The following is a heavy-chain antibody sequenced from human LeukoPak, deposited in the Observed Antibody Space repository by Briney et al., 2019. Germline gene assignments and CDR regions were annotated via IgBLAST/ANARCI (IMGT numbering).Heavy chain of an antibody. CDR2: ISRSGGQI. Sequence: PGGSLRLSCAASGFTFSSYGMSWVRQAPGKGLEWVSSISRSGGQIYYADSMKGRFTISRDSSKDTLHLQMNSLRVEDTAVYYCARRDTSGSFYFDYWGQGTLVTVSS. V-gene: IGHV3-23*01. J-gene: IGHJ4*02. D-gene: IGHD6-19*01. CDR1: GFTFSSYG. CDR3: ARRDTSGSFYFDY.